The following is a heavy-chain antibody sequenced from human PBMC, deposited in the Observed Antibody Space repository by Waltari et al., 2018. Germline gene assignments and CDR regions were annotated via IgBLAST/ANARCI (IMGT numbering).Heavy chain of an antibody. CDR3: AREYSSFEPIFDY. Sequence: QVQLQQWGAGLLKPSETLSVTCEVFDDSFSKYYWVWIRQSPGKGLGWIGEINRSGRTNYKPSLKGRVTISLDMSKKQVSLRVTSVTAADTAVYYCAREYSSFEPIFDYWGRGTLVTVSS. CDR2: INRSGRT. D-gene: IGHD5-12*01. CDR1: DDSFSKYY. J-gene: IGHJ4*02. V-gene: IGHV4-34*02.